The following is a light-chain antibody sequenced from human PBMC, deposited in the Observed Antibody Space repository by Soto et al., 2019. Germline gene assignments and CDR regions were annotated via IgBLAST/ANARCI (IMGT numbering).Light chain of an antibody. J-gene: IGKJ4*01. CDR1: ESIDYY. CDR2: DAS. CDR3: QQRSDWPPLT. V-gene: IGKV3-11*01. Sequence: IVLTQSPATLSLSPGESATLSCRASESIDYYLAWYQQKPGQPPRLLIYDASSRATGIPARFSGSGSGTDFTLTISSLEPEDFAVYYCQQRSDWPPLTCGGGTKVEIK.